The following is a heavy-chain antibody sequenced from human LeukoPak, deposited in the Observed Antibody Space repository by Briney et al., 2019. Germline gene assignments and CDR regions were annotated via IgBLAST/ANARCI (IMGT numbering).Heavy chain of an antibody. J-gene: IGHJ4*02. CDR2: IWYDGSNK. CDR1: GFTFSSYG. V-gene: IGHV3-33*06. D-gene: IGHD6-19*01. Sequence: GGSLRLSCAASGFTFSSYGMHWVRQAPGKGLEWVAVIWYDGSNKYYADSVKGRFTISRDNSKNTLYLQMNSLRAEDTAVYYCAKGTFIAVAGSLDYWRQGTLVTVPS. CDR3: AKGTFIAVAGSLDY.